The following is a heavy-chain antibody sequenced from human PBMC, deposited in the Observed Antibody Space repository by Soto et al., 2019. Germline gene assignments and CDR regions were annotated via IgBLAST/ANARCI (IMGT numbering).Heavy chain of an antibody. CDR1: GFTFSSYW. CDR2: IKQDGSEK. V-gene: IGHV3-7*01. Sequence: EVQLVESGGGLVQPGGSLRLSCAASGFTFSSYWMSWVRQAPGKGLEWVANIKQDGSEKYYVDSMKGRFTISRDNAKNSLYLQMNSLRAEDTAVYYCARGPGGFGEFSLDYWGQGTLVTVSS. CDR3: ARGPGGFGEFSLDY. D-gene: IGHD3-10*01. J-gene: IGHJ4*02.